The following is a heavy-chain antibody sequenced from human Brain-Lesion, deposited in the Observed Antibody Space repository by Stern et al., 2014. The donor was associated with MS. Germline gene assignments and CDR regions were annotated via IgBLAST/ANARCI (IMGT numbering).Heavy chain of an antibody. CDR3: AKDRQWLTYFFDY. V-gene: IGHV3-30*18. CDR2: ISYDGSNK. Sequence: VQLVESGGGVVQPGRPLRLSCAASGFTFSSFGMHWVRQAPGKGLEGVAVISYDGSNKYYADSVKGRFTISRDNSKNTLYMQMNSLRAEDTAVYYCAKDRQWLTYFFDYWGQGSLVTVSS. CDR1: GFTFSSFG. J-gene: IGHJ4*02. D-gene: IGHD3-22*01.